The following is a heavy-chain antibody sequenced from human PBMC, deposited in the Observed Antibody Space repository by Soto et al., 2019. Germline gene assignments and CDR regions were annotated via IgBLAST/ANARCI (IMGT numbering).Heavy chain of an antibody. CDR1: GLTFSSYS. CDR3: ARGHYGDYAVFDV. Sequence: PGGSLRLSCAASGLTFSSYSMNWVRQAPGKGLEWVSYISSSSNTIYYADSVRGRFTISRDNAKNSLYLQMNSLRAEDTAVYYCARGHYGDYAVFDVWGRGTMVTVSS. J-gene: IGHJ3*01. CDR2: ISSSSNTI. D-gene: IGHD4-17*01. V-gene: IGHV3-48*01.